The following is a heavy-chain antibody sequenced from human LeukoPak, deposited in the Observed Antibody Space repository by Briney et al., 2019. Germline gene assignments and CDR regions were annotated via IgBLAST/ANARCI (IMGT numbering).Heavy chain of an antibody. CDR1: GGSISSGGYY. Sequence: ASETLSLTCTVSGGSISSGGYYWSWIRQPPGKGLEWIGYIYHSGSTYYNPSLKSRVTISVDRSKNQFSLKLSSVTAADTAVYYCAREGIAAAWFDYWGQGTLVTVSS. J-gene: IGHJ4*02. CDR3: AREGIAAAWFDY. D-gene: IGHD6-13*01. V-gene: IGHV4-30-2*01. CDR2: IYHSGST.